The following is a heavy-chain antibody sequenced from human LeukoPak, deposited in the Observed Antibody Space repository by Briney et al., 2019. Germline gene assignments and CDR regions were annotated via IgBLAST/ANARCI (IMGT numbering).Heavy chain of an antibody. V-gene: IGHV3-23*01. Sequence: PGGSLRLSCAASGFTFSSYAMSWVRQAPGKGLEWVSAISGSGGSTYYADSVKGRFTISRDNSKNTLYLQMNSLRAEDTAVYYCAKDPASGRYAYYFDYWGQGTLVTVSS. D-gene: IGHD1-26*01. J-gene: IGHJ4*02. CDR1: GFTFSSYA. CDR3: AKDPASGRYAYYFDY. CDR2: ISGSGGST.